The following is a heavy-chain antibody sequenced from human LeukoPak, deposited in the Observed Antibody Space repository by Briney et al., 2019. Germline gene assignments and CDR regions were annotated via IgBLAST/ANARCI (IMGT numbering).Heavy chain of an antibody. D-gene: IGHD1-26*01. J-gene: IGHJ4*03. Sequence: GGSLTLSCEVSGFPVRSRYMTWVRQAPGKGLECVSVIYSGGTTYYIDSVKDRFTISRDNSKSTVYLEMNNLRVEDTAVYYCASLEGGPTDGRWGQGTLVTVSS. V-gene: IGHV3-53*01. CDR1: GFPVRSRY. CDR2: IYSGGTT. CDR3: ASLEGGPTDGR.